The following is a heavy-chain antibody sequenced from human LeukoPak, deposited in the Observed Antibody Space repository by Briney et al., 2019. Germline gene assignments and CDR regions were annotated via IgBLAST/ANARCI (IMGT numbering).Heavy chain of an antibody. D-gene: IGHD3-16*01. V-gene: IGHV3-7*01. CDR3: VKGGGH. J-gene: IGHJ4*02. Sequence: GGSLRLSCAASGFSFSTYWMNWVRQAPGKGLEWVANIKQDGSEKYYVDSVRGRFTISRDNAKNSLYLQMNSLRAEDTAVYYCVKGGGHWGQGTLVTVSS. CDR1: GFSFSTYW. CDR2: IKQDGSEK.